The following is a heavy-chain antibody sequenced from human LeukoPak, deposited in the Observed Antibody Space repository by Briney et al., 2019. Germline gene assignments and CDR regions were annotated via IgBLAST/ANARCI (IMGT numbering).Heavy chain of an antibody. CDR1: GYTFTGYY. CDR2: INPNSGGT. J-gene: IGHJ5*02. CDR3: ARKFYCSGGSCYSPWFDP. V-gene: IGHV1-2*02. D-gene: IGHD2-15*01. Sequence: GASVKVSCKASGYTFTGYYMHWVRQAPGQGLEWMGWINPNSGGTNYAQKFQGRVTMTRDTSTSTAYMELSRLRSDDTAVYYCARKFYCSGGSCYSPWFDPWGQGTLVTVSS.